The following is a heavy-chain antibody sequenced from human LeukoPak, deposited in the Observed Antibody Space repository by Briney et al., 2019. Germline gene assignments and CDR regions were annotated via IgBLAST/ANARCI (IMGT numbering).Heavy chain of an antibody. CDR1: GFTFSTYV. Sequence: GGSLRLSCSVFGFTFSTYVMHWVRQAPGKGLEYVSAISSNGDNTYYADSVKGRFTISRDNSKNTLYLQMSSLRADDTAVYYCVRGTGYWGQGTLVTVSS. J-gene: IGHJ4*02. CDR2: ISSNGDNT. V-gene: IGHV3-64D*06. CDR3: VRGTGY.